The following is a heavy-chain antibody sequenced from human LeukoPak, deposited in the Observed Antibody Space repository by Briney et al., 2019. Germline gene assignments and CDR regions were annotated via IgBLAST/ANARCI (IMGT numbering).Heavy chain of an antibody. CDR1: GFTFSTYV. Sequence: GGSLRLSCSVFGFTFSTYVMHWVRQAPGKGLEYVSAISSNGDNTYYADSVKGRFTISRDNSKNTLYLQMSSLRADDTAVYYCVRGTGYWGQGTLVTVSS. J-gene: IGHJ4*02. CDR2: ISSNGDNT. V-gene: IGHV3-64D*06. CDR3: VRGTGY.